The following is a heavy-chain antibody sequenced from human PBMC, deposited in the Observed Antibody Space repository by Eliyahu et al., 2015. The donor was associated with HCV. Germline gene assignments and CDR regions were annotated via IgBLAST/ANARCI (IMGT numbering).Heavy chain of an antibody. J-gene: IGHJ4*02. V-gene: IGHV4-39*01. CDR3: TRLKFRLLEWLLEDFDS. CDR2: INYNGGT. Sequence: QLQLQESGPGLVKPSETLSLTCTVSGGSXNSLXYFWGWVRQXPGKGLEWVGSINYNGGTYYSPSLKSRVSMSVDTSRNEFSLRLTSVTAADTAVYYCTRLKFRLLEWLLEDFDSWGQGTLVTVSS. D-gene: IGHD3-3*01. CDR1: GGSXNSLXYF.